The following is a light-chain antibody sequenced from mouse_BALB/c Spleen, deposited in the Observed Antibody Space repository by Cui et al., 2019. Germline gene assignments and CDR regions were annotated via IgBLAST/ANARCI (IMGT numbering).Light chain of an antibody. CDR2: WAS. J-gene: IGKJ5*01. Sequence: DIVMTQSHKFMSTSVGDRVSITCKASQDVGTAVAWYQQKPGQSPKLLIYWASTRHTGVPDRFTGSGSGTDFTLIINNVQSEDLADYFCQQYSSYPLTFGAGTKLELK. V-gene: IGKV6-23*01. CDR1: QDVGTA. CDR3: QQYSSYPLT.